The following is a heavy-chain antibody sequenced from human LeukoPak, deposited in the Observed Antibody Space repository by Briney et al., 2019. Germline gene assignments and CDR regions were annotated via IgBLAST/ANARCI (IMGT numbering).Heavy chain of an antibody. CDR1: GFIFSHYS. CDR3: ARDEEEYCSGGSCSSFRY. V-gene: IGHV3-21*01. D-gene: IGHD2-15*01. CDR2: ISGSSGYK. J-gene: IGHJ4*02. Sequence: GGSLRLSCAASGFIFSHYSMNWVRQAPGKGLEWVSSISGSSGYKYHADSVKGRFTISRDNAKRSLYMKMNSLRAEDTAVYYCARDEEEYCSGGSCSSFRYWGQGTLVTISS.